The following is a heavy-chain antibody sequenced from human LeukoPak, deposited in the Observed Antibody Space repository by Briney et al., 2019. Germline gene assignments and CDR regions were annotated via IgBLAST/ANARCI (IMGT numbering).Heavy chain of an antibody. J-gene: IGHJ4*02. V-gene: IGHV1-69*13. D-gene: IGHD3-3*01. CDR3: ARVPYDFWSGSHRAAFDY. CDR1: GGTFSSYA. CDR2: IIPIFGTA. Sequence: SVKVSCKASGGTFSSYAISWVRQAPGQGLEWMGGIIPIFGTANYAQKFQGRVTITADESTSTAYMELRSLRSEDTAVYYCARVPYDFWSGSHRAAFDYWGQGTLVTVSS.